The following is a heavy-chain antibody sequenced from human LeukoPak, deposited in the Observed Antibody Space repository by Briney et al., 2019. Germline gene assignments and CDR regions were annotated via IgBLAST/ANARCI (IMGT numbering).Heavy chain of an antibody. CDR3: ARSYYYDYRQIDY. CDR1: GSSISTSSYY. J-gene: IGHJ4*02. CDR2: IYYSGST. Sequence: SETLSLTCTVSGSSISTSSYYWGWIRQPPGKGLEWLGSIYYSGSTYYNPSLKSRVTISVDTSKNQFSLNLYSVTAADTAVFYCARSYYYDYRQIDYWGQGTLVTVSS. D-gene: IGHD3-22*01. V-gene: IGHV4-39*01.